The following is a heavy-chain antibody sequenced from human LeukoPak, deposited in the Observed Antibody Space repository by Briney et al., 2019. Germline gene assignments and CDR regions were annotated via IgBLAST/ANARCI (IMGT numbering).Heavy chain of an antibody. Sequence: SETLSLTCTVSGGSIISSSYYWGWIRQYPGKGLEWIGSIYYSGSTYYNPSLKSRVTISVDTSKNQLSLKLGSVTAADTAVYYCARYAVEYSGTYFDSWGQGSLVTVSS. V-gene: IGHV4-39*01. J-gene: IGHJ4*02. CDR2: IYYSGST. CDR3: ARYAVEYSGTYFDS. D-gene: IGHD1-26*01. CDR1: GGSIISSSYY.